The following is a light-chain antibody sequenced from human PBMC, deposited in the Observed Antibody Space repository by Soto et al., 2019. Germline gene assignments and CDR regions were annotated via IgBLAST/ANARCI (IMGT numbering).Light chain of an antibody. CDR3: QQYNNWPRT. J-gene: IGKJ1*01. CDR2: GAS. CDR1: QSVSSY. V-gene: IGKV3-15*01. Sequence: MTQSPDSLAVSLGERATLSSRASQSVSSYLAWYQQKPGQAPRLLIYGASTRATGIPARFSGSGSGTEFTLTISSLQSEDFAVYYCQQYNNWPRTFGQGTKVDIK.